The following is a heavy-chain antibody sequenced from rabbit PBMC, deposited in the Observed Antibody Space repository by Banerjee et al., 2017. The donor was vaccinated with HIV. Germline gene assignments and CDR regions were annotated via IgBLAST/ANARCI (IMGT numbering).Heavy chain of an antibody. CDR3: ARGPYIGYGYGTYFGL. D-gene: IGHD6-1*01. CDR2: IYGGSSGGT. Sequence: QEQLEESGGDLVKPEGSLTLTCTASGFTISSYWMCWVRQAPGKGLEWIACIYGGSSGGTYYASWAKGRFTVSKTSSTTVTLQMTSLTAADTATYFCARGPYIGYGYGTYFGLWGPGTLVTVS. V-gene: IGHV1S45*01. J-gene: IGHJ4*01. CDR1: GFTISSYW.